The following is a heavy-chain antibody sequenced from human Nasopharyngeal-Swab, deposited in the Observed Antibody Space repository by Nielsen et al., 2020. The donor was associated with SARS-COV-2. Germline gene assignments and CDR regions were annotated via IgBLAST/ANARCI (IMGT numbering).Heavy chain of an antibody. CDR3: ARGGNYYDSSGYVYYYGMDV. J-gene: IGHJ6*02. CDR1: GFTFSSYS. D-gene: IGHD3-22*01. CDR2: ISSSSSYI. V-gene: IGHV3-21*01. Sequence: GESLKISCAASGFTFSSYSMNWVRQAPGKGLEWVSSISSSSSYIYYADSVKGRFTISRDNAKNSLYLQMNSLRAEDTAVYYCARGGNYYDSSGYVYYYGMDVWGQGTTVTVSS.